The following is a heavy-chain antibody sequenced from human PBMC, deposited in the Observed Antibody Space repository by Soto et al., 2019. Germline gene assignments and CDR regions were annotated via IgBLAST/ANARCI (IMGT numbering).Heavy chain of an antibody. V-gene: IGHV3-23*01. Sequence: QPGGSLRLSCAASGFTFSSYAMSWVRQAPGKGLEWVSAISGSGGSTYYADSVKGRFTISRDNSKNTLYLQMNSLRAEDTAVYYCARDYYRFNSGYGFSMDVWGQGTTVTVSS. CDR1: GFTFSSYA. CDR2: ISGSGGST. D-gene: IGHD5-12*01. J-gene: IGHJ6*02. CDR3: ARDYYRFNSGYGFSMDV.